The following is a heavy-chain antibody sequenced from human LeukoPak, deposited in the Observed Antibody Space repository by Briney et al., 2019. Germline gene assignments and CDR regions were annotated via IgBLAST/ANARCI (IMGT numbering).Heavy chain of an antibody. CDR2: IYSGGST. CDR1: GFTVSSNY. V-gene: IGHV3-53*04. D-gene: IGHD6-19*01. CDR3: AKDREVSSGWYSSYYYYGMDV. J-gene: IGHJ6*02. Sequence: GGSLRLSCAASGFTVSSNYMSWVRQAPGKGLEWVSVIYSGGSTYHADSVKGRFTISRHNSKNTLYLQMNSLRAEDTAVYYCAKDREVSSGWYSSYYYYGMDVWGQGTTVTVSS.